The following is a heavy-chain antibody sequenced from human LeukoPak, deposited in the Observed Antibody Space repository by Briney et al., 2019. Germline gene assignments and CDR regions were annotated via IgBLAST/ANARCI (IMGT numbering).Heavy chain of an antibody. V-gene: IGHV3-7*05. J-gene: IGHJ5*02. D-gene: IGHD3-10*01. CDR2: IKQDGSEK. Sequence: PGGSLRLSCAASGFTFSSYWMSWVRQAPGKGLEWVANIKQDGSEKYYVDSVKGRFTISRDNAKNSLYLQMNSLRAEETADYYCDRGPPMGSVTSGPGWWLDPWGQGTLVTVSS. CDR1: GFTFSSYW. CDR3: DRGPPMGSVTSGPGWWLDP.